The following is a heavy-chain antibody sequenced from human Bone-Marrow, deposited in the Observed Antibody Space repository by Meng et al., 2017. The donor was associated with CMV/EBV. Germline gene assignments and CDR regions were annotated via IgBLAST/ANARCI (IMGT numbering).Heavy chain of an antibody. Sequence: SYGMHWVRQAPGKGLEWVAVISYDGSNKYYADSVKGRFTISSDNSKNTLYLQMNSLRAEDTAVYYCAKVELYYDFWSGYRGDWFDPWGQGTLVTVSS. CDR3: AKVELYYDFWSGYRGDWFDP. D-gene: IGHD3-3*01. V-gene: IGHV3-30*18. J-gene: IGHJ5*02. CDR1: SYG. CDR2: ISYDGSNK.